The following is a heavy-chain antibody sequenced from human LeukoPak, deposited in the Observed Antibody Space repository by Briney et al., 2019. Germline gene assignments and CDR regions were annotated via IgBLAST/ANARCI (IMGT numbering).Heavy chain of an antibody. CDR2: INPNSGGT. CDR3: ARGGVIAAAGTGRGFDP. Sequence: ASVKVSCKASGYTFTGYYMHWVRQAPGQGLEWMGWINPNSGGTNYAQKFQGRVTMTRDTSISTAYTELSSLRSEDTAVYYCARGGVIAAAGTGRGFDPWGQGTLVTVSS. CDR1: GYTFTGYY. V-gene: IGHV1-2*02. D-gene: IGHD6-13*01. J-gene: IGHJ5*02.